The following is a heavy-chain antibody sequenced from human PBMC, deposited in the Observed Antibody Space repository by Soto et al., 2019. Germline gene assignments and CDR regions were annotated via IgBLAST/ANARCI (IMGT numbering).Heavy chain of an antibody. CDR1: GGSISSINW. CDR2: IYHSGST. D-gene: IGHD2-8*02. V-gene: IGHV4-4*02. Sequence: SETLSLTCAVSGGSISSINWWSWVRQPPGKGLEWIGEIYHSGSTNYNPSLKSRVTISVDTSKNQFSLKLTSVTAADTAVYYCARDKITGLFDYWGQGTLVTVSS. CDR3: ARDKITGLFDY. J-gene: IGHJ4*02.